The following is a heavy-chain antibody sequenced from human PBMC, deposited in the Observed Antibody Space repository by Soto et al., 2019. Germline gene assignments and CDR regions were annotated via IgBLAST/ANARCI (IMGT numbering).Heavy chain of an antibody. CDR2: IWYDGSKK. D-gene: IGHD5-12*01. CDR3: ARDWLTSGFDY. Sequence: QVRLVESGGGVVQPGRSLRLSCTASGFTFSSYGFHWVRQAPGKGLEWVAVIWYDGSKKYYPDSVKGRFTISRDNSKNTVYLQMDSLRAEDTAMYFWARDWLTSGFDYWGQGTLVTASS. CDR1: GFTFSSYG. V-gene: IGHV3-33*01. J-gene: IGHJ4*02.